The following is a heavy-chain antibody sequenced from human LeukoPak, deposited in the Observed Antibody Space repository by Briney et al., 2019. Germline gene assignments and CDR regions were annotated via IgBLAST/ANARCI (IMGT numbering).Heavy chain of an antibody. V-gene: IGHV3-7*01. J-gene: IGHJ4*02. D-gene: IGHD3-16*01. Sequence: PGGSLRLSCAASGFTFSSYAMSWVRQAPGKGLEWVANIKHNGDELNYVDSVEDRFTISRDNAKNSLYLHMTGLRAEDTAVYYCARELRTFDSWGQGTLATVSS. CDR1: GFTFSSYA. CDR3: ARELRTFDS. CDR2: IKHNGDEL.